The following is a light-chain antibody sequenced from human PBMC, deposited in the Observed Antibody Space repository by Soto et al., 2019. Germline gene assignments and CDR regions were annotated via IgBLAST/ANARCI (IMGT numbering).Light chain of an antibody. CDR3: QQYYSTPLT. CDR2: WAS. V-gene: IGKV4-1*01. Sequence: DIVMTQSPDSLAVSLGERATINCKSSQSVLYSSNNKNYLAWYQQKPGQPPKLLIYWASTRESGVPDRFSGSGSGTDFTLTISSLQAEDVAFYYCQQYYSTPLTFGGGTNVEIK. J-gene: IGKJ4*02. CDR1: QSVLYSSNNKNY.